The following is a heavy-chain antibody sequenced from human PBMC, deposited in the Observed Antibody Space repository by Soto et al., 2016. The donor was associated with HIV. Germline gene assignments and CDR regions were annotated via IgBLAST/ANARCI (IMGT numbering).Heavy chain of an antibody. V-gene: IGHV4-59*01. Sequence: QVQLQESGPGLVKPSETLSLTCTVSGGSISSDYWSWIRQPPGKGLEWIGYIYYSGSTNYNPSLKSRVTISIDTSKSQFSLRLSSVTAADTAVYYCARGTSGYDWSGYYFDYWGQGTLVHRLL. CDR3: ARGTSGYDWSGYYFDY. D-gene: IGHD5-12*01. CDR2: IYYSGST. CDR1: GGSISSDY. J-gene: IGHJ4*02.